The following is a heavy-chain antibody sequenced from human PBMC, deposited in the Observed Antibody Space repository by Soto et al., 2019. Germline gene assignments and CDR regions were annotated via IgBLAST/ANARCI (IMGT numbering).Heavy chain of an antibody. V-gene: IGHV4-34*01. Sequence: SETLSLTCAVYGGSFSGYCWSWIRQPPGKGLEWIGEINHRGSTNYNPSLKSRVTISVDTSKNQFSLKLSSVTAADTAVYYCAREGYGSGSQLYYYYGMDVWGQGTTVT. D-gene: IGHD3-10*01. CDR1: GGSFSGYC. CDR2: INHRGST. CDR3: AREGYGSGSQLYYYYGMDV. J-gene: IGHJ6*02.